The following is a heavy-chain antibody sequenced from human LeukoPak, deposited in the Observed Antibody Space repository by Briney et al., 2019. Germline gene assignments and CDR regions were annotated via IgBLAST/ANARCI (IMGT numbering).Heavy chain of an antibody. D-gene: IGHD3-22*01. Sequence: SETLSLTCTVSGGSISSSSYYWSWIRQPAGKGLEWIGRIYTSGSTNYNPSLKSRVTMSVDTSKNQFSLKLSSVTAADTAVYYCARVGDYYDSSGYYYPYWGQGTLVTVSS. CDR3: ARVGDYYDSSGYYYPY. CDR2: IYTSGST. J-gene: IGHJ4*02. CDR1: GGSISSSSYY. V-gene: IGHV4-61*02.